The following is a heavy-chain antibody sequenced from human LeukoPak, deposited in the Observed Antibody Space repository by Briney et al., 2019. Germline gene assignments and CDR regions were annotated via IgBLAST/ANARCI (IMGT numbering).Heavy chain of an antibody. CDR1: GYSFTSYW. CDR3: ARRRSRNRYYYYYMDV. J-gene: IGHJ6*03. CDR2: IYPGDSDT. Sequence: GESLKISCKGSGYSFTSYWIGWVRQMPGRGLEWMGIIYPGDSDTRYSPSFQGQVTISADKSISTAYLQWSSLKASDTAMYYCARRRSRNRYYYYYMDVWGKGTTVTVSS. V-gene: IGHV5-51*01. D-gene: IGHD6-13*01.